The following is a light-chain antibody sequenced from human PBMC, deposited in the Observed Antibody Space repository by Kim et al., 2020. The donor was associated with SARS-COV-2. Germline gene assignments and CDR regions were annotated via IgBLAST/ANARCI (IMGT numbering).Light chain of an antibody. V-gene: IGKV1-8*01. Sequence: AIRITQSPSSLSASTGDRVTITCRASQGISSYLAWYQQKPGKAPKLMIYAASTLQSGVPSRFSGSGSGTDFTLTISCLQSEDFATYYCQQYCSYPCTFGQGTKLEI. CDR1: QGISSY. CDR2: AAS. CDR3: QQYCSYPCT. J-gene: IGKJ2*02.